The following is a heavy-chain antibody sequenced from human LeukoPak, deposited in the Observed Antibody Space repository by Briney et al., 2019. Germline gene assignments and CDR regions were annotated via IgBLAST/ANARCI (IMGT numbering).Heavy chain of an antibody. CDR2: INPNSGGT. D-gene: IGHD5-12*01. CDR1: GGSFSSYT. J-gene: IGHJ4*02. CDR3: AKLYSGYDGYFDY. V-gene: IGHV1-2*02. Sequence: ASVKVSCKASGGSFSSYTISWVRQAPGQGLEWMGWINPNSGGTNYAQKFQGRVTMTRDTSISTAYMELSRLRSDDTAVYYCAKLYSGYDGYFDYWGQGTLVTVPS.